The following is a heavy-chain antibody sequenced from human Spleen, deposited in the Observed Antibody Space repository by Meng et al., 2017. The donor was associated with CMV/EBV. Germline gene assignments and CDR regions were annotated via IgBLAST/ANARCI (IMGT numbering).Heavy chain of an antibody. D-gene: IGHD3-10*01. CDR3: ARTYYYGLFDP. V-gene: IGHV3-43*01. Sequence: EGQLVESGGVVVQPGGSLRLSCAASGLTFDDYTMHWVRQAPGKGLEWVSLISWDGGSTYYADSVKGRFTISRDNAKNTLYLQMNSLRAEDTAVYYCARTYYYGLFDPWGQGTLVTVSS. J-gene: IGHJ5*02. CDR2: ISWDGGST. CDR1: GLTFDDYT.